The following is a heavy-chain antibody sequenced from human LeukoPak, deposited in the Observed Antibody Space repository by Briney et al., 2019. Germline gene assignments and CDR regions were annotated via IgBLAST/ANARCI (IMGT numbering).Heavy chain of an antibody. D-gene: IGHD2-8*01. J-gene: IGHJ6*03. CDR1: VYTFTGYY. Sequence: ASVTVSCKASVYTFTGYYMHWVRQPPGKGLEGMGWINPNSGGTNYAQKFQGRVTMTRDTSISTAHMELSRLRSDDTAVYYCARGSFDIVLMVYATNYYYYMDVWGKGTTVTVSS. CDR2: INPNSGGT. V-gene: IGHV1-2*02. CDR3: ARGSFDIVLMVYATNYYYYMDV.